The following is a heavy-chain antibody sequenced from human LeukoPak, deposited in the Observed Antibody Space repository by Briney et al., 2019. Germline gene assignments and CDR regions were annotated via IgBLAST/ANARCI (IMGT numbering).Heavy chain of an antibody. CDR3: ARARSVYCSGGSCYWFDP. Sequence: SETLSLTCTVSGYSISSGYYWGWIRQPPGKGLEWIGSIYHSGSTYYNPSLKSRVTISVDTSKNQFSLKLSSVTAADTAVYYCARARSVYCSGGSCYWFDPWGQGTLVTVSS. J-gene: IGHJ5*02. CDR1: GYSISSGYY. CDR2: IYHSGST. D-gene: IGHD2-15*01. V-gene: IGHV4-38-2*02.